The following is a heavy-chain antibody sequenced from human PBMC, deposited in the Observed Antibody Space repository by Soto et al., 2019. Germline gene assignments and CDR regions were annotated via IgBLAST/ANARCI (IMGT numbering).Heavy chain of an antibody. Sequence: QVQLVQSGAEVKKPGSSVKVSCKASGGTFSSYSINWVRQAPGQGLEWSGEIIPIFGTANYAQKFQGRVTITADESTSTAYMELSSLRSEDMAVYYCARDGGRHSGGIDYWGQGTLVTVSS. D-gene: IGHD1-26*01. J-gene: IGHJ4*02. CDR1: GGTFSSYS. CDR3: ARDGGRHSGGIDY. CDR2: IIPIFGTA. V-gene: IGHV1-69*01.